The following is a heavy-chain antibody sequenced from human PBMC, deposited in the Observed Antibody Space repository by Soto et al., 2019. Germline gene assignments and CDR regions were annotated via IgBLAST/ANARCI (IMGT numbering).Heavy chain of an antibody. D-gene: IGHD4-17*01. CDR3: AREKSILAAIGDI. Sequence: EVQLVESGGGLVQPGEPLRLSCAASGFSFSTYWMSWVRHAPGKPPEWLANIKEDGGESHYAESVEGRITISRDNGEDKRYLDIDYVIAEDTAMYYCAREKSILAAIGDIWGRGTLVTVSS. J-gene: IGHJ4*02. CDR1: GFSFSTYW. CDR2: IKEDGGES. V-gene: IGHV3-7*05.